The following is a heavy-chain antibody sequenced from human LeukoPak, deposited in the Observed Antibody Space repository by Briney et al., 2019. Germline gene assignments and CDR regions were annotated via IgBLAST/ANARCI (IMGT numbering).Heavy chain of an antibody. J-gene: IGHJ6*03. CDR2: ISAYNGNT. CDR1: GYTFTSYG. Sequence: ASVKVSCKASGYTFTSYGISWVRQAPGQGLEWMGWISAYNGNTNYAQKLQGRVTMTTDTSTSTAYMELRSLRSDDTAVYYCARDYGGKASYYYYYMDVWGKGTTVTVSS. V-gene: IGHV1-18*01. CDR3: ARDYGGKASYYYYYMDV. D-gene: IGHD4-23*01.